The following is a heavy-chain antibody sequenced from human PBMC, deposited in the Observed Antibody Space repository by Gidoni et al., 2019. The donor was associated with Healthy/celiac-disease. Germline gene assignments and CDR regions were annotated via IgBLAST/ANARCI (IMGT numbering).Heavy chain of an antibody. D-gene: IGHD6-13*01. CDR1: GYTFTSYG. CDR3: ARDIYPSSWYLVEGGAFDI. CDR2: ISAYNGNT. V-gene: IGHV1-18*01. Sequence: QVQLVQSGAEVKTPGASVKVSCKASGYTFTSYGISRVRQAPGQGLEWMGWISAYNGNTNYAQKLQGRVTMTTDTSTSTAYMELRSLRSDDTAVYYCARDIYPSSWYLVEGGAFDIWGQGTMVTVSS. J-gene: IGHJ3*02.